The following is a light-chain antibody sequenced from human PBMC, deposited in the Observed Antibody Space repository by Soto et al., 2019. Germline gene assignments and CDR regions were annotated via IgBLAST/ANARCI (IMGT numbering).Light chain of an antibody. CDR2: DDS. J-gene: IGLJ2*01. Sequence: SYELTQPPSVSVAPGKTARITCGGNNNGSKSVHWYQQKPGQAPVLVIYDDSDRPSGSPEGFSGSDSGNTGTLTMRRVEAGDEGDYYCQVWDSSSDQTEVFGGGTKVTV. V-gene: IGLV3-21*04. CDR3: QVWDSSSDQTEV. CDR1: NNGSKS.